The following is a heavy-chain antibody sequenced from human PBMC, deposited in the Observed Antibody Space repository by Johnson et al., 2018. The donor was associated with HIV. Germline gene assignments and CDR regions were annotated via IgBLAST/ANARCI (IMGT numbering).Heavy chain of an antibody. CDR3: ARSYCTSWNASDF. J-gene: IGHJ3*01. V-gene: IGHV3-30-3*01. CDR1: GFTFRSHA. D-gene: IGHD1-26*01. Sequence: QVLLVESGGGVVQPGRSLRLSCAASGFTFRSHAMHWVRQAPGKGLEWVAVISYDGNNKFQADSVKGRFTISRDNSKNTLYLQLNSLRAEETAVYYCARSYCTSWNASDFCGQGTMVTGSS. CDR2: ISYDGNNK.